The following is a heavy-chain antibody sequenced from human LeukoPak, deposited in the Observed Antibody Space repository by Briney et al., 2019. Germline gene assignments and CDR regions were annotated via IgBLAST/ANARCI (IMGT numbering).Heavy chain of an antibody. CDR1: GFIFRHYA. D-gene: IGHD6-19*01. CDR3: VNDELAVAIFDY. J-gene: IGHJ4*02. CDR2: ISTSGDDT. V-gene: IGHV3-23*01. Sequence: GGSLRLSCAASGFIFRHYAMSWVRHAPGEGLEGVSAISTSGDDTYYADPVKGRFVISRDNFNNMLYLQMNSLRAEDTAVYYCVNDELAVAIFDYWGQGTLVTVSS.